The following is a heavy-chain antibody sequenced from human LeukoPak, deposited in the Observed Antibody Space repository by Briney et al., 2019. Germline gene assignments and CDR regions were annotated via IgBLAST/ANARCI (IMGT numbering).Heavy chain of an antibody. V-gene: IGHV3-33*01. CDR3: ARDSFSSNCLDY. Sequence: GGSLRLSCAASGFTFSSYGMHWVRQAPGKGLEWVAVIWYDGSNKYYADSVKGRFTISRDNSKNTLYLQMNSLRAEDTAVYYCARDSFSSNCLDYWGQGILVTVSS. CDR2: IWYDGSNK. J-gene: IGHJ4*02. D-gene: IGHD6-13*01. CDR1: GFTFSSYG.